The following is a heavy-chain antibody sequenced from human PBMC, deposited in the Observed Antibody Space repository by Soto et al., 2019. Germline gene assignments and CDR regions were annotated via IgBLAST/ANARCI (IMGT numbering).Heavy chain of an antibody. CDR1: GFTFSSYS. V-gene: IGHV3-48*01. CDR2: ISSSSSTI. J-gene: IGHJ1*01. CDR3: ARDRVICSGGSCYSEYFQH. Sequence: ESGGGLVQPGGSLRLSCAASGFTFSSYSMNWVRQAPGKGLEWVSYISSSSSTIYYADSVKGRFTISRDNAKNSLYLQMNSLRAEDTAVYYCARDRVICSGGSCYSEYFQHWGQGTLVTVSS. D-gene: IGHD2-15*01.